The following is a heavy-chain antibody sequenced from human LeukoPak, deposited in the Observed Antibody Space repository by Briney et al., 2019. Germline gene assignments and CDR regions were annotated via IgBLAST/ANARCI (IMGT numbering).Heavy chain of an antibody. CDR1: GGSMSSYY. Sequence: SETLSLTCTVSGGSMSSYYWIWIRQPPGKGLEWIGYSYYSGGTNYNPSLKSRVAISVDTSEKQFSLRLNSVTAADTAVYYCARSFERGYMDVWGEGTTVTVSS. CDR2: SYYSGGT. V-gene: IGHV4-59*01. J-gene: IGHJ6*03. CDR3: ARSFERGYMDV.